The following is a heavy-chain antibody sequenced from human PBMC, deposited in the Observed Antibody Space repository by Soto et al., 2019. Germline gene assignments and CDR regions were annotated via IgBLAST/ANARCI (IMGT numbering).Heavy chain of an antibody. V-gene: IGHV3-33*01. CDR1: GFTFRSYG. CDR3: ARDRLVPYGYGMDV. CDR2: IWFDGSKK. D-gene: IGHD4-17*01. Sequence: QMQLVESGGGVVQRGRSLRLSCAASGFTFRSYGIHWVRQAPGKGLEWVALIWFDGSKKYYVDSVKGRFAVSRDNSKNTLYLQMNSLGVEDTAEYYCARDRLVPYGYGMDVWGQGTTVTVSS. J-gene: IGHJ6*02.